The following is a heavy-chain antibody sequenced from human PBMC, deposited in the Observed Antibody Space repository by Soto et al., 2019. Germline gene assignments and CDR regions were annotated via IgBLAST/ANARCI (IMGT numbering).Heavy chain of an antibody. CDR2: ISGSGGST. V-gene: IGHV3-23*01. CDR3: AKDNGSGYSGYDSPPLVGMDV. Sequence: EVQLLESGGGLVQPGGSLRLSCAASGFTFSSYAMSWVRQAPGKGLEWVSAISGSGGSTYYADSVKGRFTISRDNSKNTLYLQMNSLRAEDTAVYYCAKDNGSGYSGYDSPPLVGMDVWGQGTTVTVSS. CDR1: GFTFSSYA. D-gene: IGHD5-12*01. J-gene: IGHJ6*02.